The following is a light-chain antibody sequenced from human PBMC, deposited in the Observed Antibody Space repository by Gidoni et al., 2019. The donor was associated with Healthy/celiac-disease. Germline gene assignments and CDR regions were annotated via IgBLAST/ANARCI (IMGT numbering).Light chain of an antibody. J-gene: IGKJ4*01. Sequence: IQMTKSPSSLSASVGDRVTITCRASQSISSYLNWYQQKPGKAPKLLIYAASRLQSGVPSRFSGSGSGTDFTLTISSLQPEDFATYYCQQSYSTLLTFGGGTKVEIK. CDR1: QSISSY. CDR3: QQSYSTLLT. CDR2: AAS. V-gene: IGKV1-39*01.